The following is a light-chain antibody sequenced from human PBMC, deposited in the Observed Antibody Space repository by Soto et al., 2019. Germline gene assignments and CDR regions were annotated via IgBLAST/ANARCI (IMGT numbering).Light chain of an antibody. CDR2: EVS. J-gene: IGLJ2*01. CDR3: SSYSSSTAPVV. V-gene: IGLV2-14*01. CDR1: SSAVSGYNY. Sequence: QSALTQPASVSGSPGQSITISCTGTSSAVSGYNYDSWYQQHPGKAPRLMIYEVSNRPSGVSNRFSGSKSGSKASLTISRLEAEDEDDYYCSSYSSSTAPVVFGGGTKLTVL.